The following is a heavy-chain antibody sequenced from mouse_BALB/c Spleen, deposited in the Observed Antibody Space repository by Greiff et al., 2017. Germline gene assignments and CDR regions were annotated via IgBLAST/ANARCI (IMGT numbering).Heavy chain of an antibody. CDR3: TRWGYGNHRYFDV. CDR2: INPSNGGT. D-gene: IGHD2-1*01. CDR1: GYTFTSYY. Sequence: QVHVKQSGAELVKPGASVKLSCKASGYTFTSYYMYWVKQRPGQGLEWIGEINPSNGGTNFNEKFKSKATLTVDKSSSTAYMQLSSLTSEDSAVYYCTRWGYGNHRYFDVWGAGTTVTVSS. J-gene: IGHJ1*01. V-gene: IGHV1S81*02.